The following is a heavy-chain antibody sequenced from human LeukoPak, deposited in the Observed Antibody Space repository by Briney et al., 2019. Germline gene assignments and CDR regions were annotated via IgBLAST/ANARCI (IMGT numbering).Heavy chain of an antibody. CDR1: GGSISSYY. CDR2: IYHSGST. CDR3: ARGIAVAGTIKWFDP. V-gene: IGHV4-59*12. D-gene: IGHD6-19*01. J-gene: IGHJ5*02. Sequence: SETLSLTCTVSGGSISSYYWSWIRQPPGKGLEWIGCIYHSGSTFYNPSLKSRVTISVDRSKNQFSLKLNSLTAADTAVYYCARGIAVAGTIKWFDPWGQGTLVTVSS.